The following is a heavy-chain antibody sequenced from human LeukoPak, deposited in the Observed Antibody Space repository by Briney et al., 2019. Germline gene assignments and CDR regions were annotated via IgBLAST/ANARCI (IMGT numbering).Heavy chain of an antibody. J-gene: IGHJ6*03. V-gene: IGHV4-39*01. CDR1: GGSISSSSYY. CDR3: ARLHYYYMDV. CDR2: IYYSGST. Sequence: PSETLSLTCTVSGGSISSSSYYWGWIRQPPGKVLEWIGSIYYSGSTYYNPSLKSRVTISVDTSKNEFSLKLSSVTAADTAVYYCARLHYYYMDVWDKGTTVTVSS.